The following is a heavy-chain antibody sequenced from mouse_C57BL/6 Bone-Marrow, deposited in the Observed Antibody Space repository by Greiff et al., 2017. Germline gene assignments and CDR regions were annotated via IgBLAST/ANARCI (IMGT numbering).Heavy chain of an antibody. D-gene: IGHD2-3*01. CDR2: IDPETGGT. CDR3: RWDWYFDV. J-gene: IGHJ1*03. V-gene: IGHV1-15*01. Sequence: VKLMESGAELVRPGASVTLSCKASGYTFTDYEMHWVKQTPVHGLEWIGAIDPETGGTAYNQKFKGKAILTADKSSSTAYMELRSLTSEDSAVYYCRWDWYFDVWGTGTTVTVSS. CDR1: GYTFTDYE.